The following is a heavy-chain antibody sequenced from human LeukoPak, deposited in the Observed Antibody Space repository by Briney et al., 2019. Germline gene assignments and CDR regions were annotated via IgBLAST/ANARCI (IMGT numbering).Heavy chain of an antibody. Sequence: SSETLSLTCTVSGGSVSSGSYYWSWIRQPPGKGLEWIGYIYYSGSTNYNPSLKSRVTISVDTSKNQFSLKLSSVTAADTAVYYCASFPPTYDILTGYQSPFDYWGQGTLVTVSS. J-gene: IGHJ4*02. V-gene: IGHV4-61*01. D-gene: IGHD3-9*01. CDR1: GGSVSSGSYY. CDR2: IYYSGST. CDR3: ASFPPTYDILTGYQSPFDY.